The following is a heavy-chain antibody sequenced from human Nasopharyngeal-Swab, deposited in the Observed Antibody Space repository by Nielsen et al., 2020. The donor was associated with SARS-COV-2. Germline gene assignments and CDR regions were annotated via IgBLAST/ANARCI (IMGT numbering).Heavy chain of an antibody. CDR3: AKDDNAAVVGPLGY. D-gene: IGHD6-19*01. J-gene: IGHJ4*02. V-gene: IGHV3-9*01. Sequence: GGSLRLSCAASGFTFSSYSMNWVRQAPGKGLEWVSGISWNSGSIGYADSVKGRFTISRDNAKNSLYLQMNSLRAEDTALYYCAKDDNAAVVGPLGYWGQGTLVTVSS. CDR2: ISWNSGSI. CDR1: GFTFSSYS.